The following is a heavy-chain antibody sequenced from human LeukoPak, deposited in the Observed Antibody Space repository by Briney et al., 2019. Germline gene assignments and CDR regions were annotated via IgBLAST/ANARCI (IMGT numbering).Heavy chain of an antibody. V-gene: IGHV1-69*06. CDR2: IIPIFGTA. CDR1: GGTFSSYA. D-gene: IGHD3-10*01. J-gene: IGHJ4*02. Sequence: GASVKVSCKASGGTFSSYAISWVRQAPGQGLEWMGGIIPIFGTANYAQKFQGRVTMTEDTSTDTAYMELSSLRSEDTAVYYCATASYGSGSFDYWGQGTLVTVSS. CDR3: ATASYGSGSFDY.